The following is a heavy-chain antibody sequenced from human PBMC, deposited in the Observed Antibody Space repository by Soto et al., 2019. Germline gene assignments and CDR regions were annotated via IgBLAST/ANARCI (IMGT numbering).Heavy chain of an antibody. V-gene: IGHV4-31*03. Sequence: SETLSLTCTVSGGSISSGGYYWSWIRQHPGKGLEWIGYIYYSGSTYYNPSLKSRVTISVDTSKNQFSLKLSSVTAADTAVYYCAGAPPSIAAAGTVFDYWGQGTLVTVSS. CDR1: GGSISSGGYY. CDR2: IYYSGST. D-gene: IGHD6-13*01. CDR3: AGAPPSIAAAGTVFDY. J-gene: IGHJ4*02.